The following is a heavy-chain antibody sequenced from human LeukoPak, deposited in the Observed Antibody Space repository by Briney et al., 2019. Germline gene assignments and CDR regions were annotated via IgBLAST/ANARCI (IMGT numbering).Heavy chain of an antibody. Sequence: PGGSLRLSCAASGFTFSSYGMHWVRQAPGKGLEWVAVISYDGSNKYYADSVKGRFTISRDNSKNTLYLQMNSLRAEDTAVYYCAKVMERYFDWLPFDYWGQGTLVTVSS. CDR2: ISYDGSNK. CDR1: GFTFSSYG. V-gene: IGHV3-30*18. D-gene: IGHD3-9*01. J-gene: IGHJ4*02. CDR3: AKVMERYFDWLPFDY.